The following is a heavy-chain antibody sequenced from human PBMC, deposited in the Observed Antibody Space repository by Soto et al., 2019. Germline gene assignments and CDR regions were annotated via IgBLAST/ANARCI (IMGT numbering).Heavy chain of an antibody. CDR3: ARMGLYYDILTGYSWTIDY. Sequence: QITLKESGPTLVKPPQTLTLTCTFSGFSLSTSGVGVGWIRQPPGKALEWLALIYWDDDNRYSPSLKSRLTLTKDTSKKQVVLTLTNMYPGDTATYYCARMGLYYDILTGYSWTIDYWGQGTLVSVSS. CDR2: IYWDDDN. D-gene: IGHD3-9*01. J-gene: IGHJ4*02. V-gene: IGHV2-5*02. CDR1: GFSLSTSGVG.